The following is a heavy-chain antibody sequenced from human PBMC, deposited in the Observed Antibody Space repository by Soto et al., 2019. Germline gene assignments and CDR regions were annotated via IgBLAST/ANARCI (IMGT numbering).Heavy chain of an antibody. CDR2: IWYDGSNK. CDR3: ASNYCSSTSCKYYYYYGMDV. Sequence: GGSLRLSCAASGFTFSSYGMHWVRQAPGKGLEWVAVIWYDGSNKYYADSVKGRFTISRDNSKNTLYLQMNSLRAEDTAVYYCASNYCSSTSCKYYYYYGMDVWGQGTTVTVSS. CDR1: GFTFSSYG. J-gene: IGHJ6*02. D-gene: IGHD2-2*01. V-gene: IGHV3-33*01.